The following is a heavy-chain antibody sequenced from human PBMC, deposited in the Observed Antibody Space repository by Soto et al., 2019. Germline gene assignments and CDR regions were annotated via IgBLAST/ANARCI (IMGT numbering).Heavy chain of an antibody. J-gene: IGHJ4*02. CDR1: GYTFTSYG. D-gene: IGHD2-2*01. Sequence: QVQLVQSGAEVKKPGASVKVSCKASGYTFTSYGISWVRQAPGQGLEWMGWISAYNGNTNYAQKLQGRVTMTTDTSTSTDYMELRSLRSDDTAVYYWARGYCSSTSCSGFDYWGQGTLVTVSS. CDR3: ARGYCSSTSCSGFDY. V-gene: IGHV1-18*01. CDR2: ISAYNGNT.